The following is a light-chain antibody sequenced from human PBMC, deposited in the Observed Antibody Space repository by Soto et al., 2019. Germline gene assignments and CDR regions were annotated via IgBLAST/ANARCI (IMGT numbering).Light chain of an antibody. V-gene: IGKV3-20*01. CDR2: SAS. J-gene: IGKJ1*01. Sequence: ENVLTQAPGTLSLSSGEKDTLSCRASQSISSNTLAWYQQKPGQAPRLLMYSASTRATGIPDRFSGSGSGTDFTLTVSRLEPDDFAVYYCQQYGTSPSWTFGQGTKVDIK. CDR1: QSISSNT. CDR3: QQYGTSPSWT.